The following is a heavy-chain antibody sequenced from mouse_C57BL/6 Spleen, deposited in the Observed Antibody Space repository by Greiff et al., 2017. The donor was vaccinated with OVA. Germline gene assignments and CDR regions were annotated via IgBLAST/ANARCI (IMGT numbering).Heavy chain of an antibody. CDR3: TREEDYDGFAY. Sequence: QVQLQQSGAELVRPGASVTLSCKASGYTFTDYEMHWVKQTPVHGLEWIGAIDPETGGTAYNQKFKGKAILTADKSSSTAYMELRSLTSEDSAVYYCTREEDYDGFAYWGQGTLVTVSA. D-gene: IGHD2-4*01. CDR2: IDPETGGT. V-gene: IGHV1-15*01. J-gene: IGHJ3*01. CDR1: GYTFTDYE.